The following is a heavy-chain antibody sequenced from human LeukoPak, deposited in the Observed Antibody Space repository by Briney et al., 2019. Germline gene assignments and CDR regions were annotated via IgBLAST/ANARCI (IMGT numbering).Heavy chain of an antibody. Sequence: GGSLRLSYAASGFTFTSYSMNWVRQAPGKGLEWVSTISGGGGSTYYADSVKGRFTISRDNSKNTLYLQMNSLRAEDTAVYYCARDGQSHCSSTSCHLYGMDVWGQGTTVTVSS. CDR3: ARDGQSHCSSTSCHLYGMDV. D-gene: IGHD2-2*01. CDR2: ISGGGGST. CDR1: GFTFTSYS. V-gene: IGHV3-23*01. J-gene: IGHJ6*02.